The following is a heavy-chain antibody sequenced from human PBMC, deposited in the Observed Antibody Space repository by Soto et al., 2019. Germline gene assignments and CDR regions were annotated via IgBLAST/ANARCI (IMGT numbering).Heavy chain of an antibody. Sequence: SETLSLTCTVSGGSSSSSSYYWGWIRQPPGKGLEWIGSIYYSGSTYYNPSLKSRVTISVDTSKNQFSLKLSSVTAADTAVYYCARHLKGYYYYYMDVWGKGTTVTVSS. CDR2: IYYSGST. CDR3: ARHLKGYYYYYMDV. J-gene: IGHJ6*03. V-gene: IGHV4-39*01. CDR1: GGSSSSSSYY.